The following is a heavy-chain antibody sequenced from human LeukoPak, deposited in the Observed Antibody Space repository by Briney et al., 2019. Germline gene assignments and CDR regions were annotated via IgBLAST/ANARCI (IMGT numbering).Heavy chain of an antibody. Sequence: GGSLRLSCTTSGFTFSSYSMNWVRQAPGKGLEWVSVIYSGGAIHYADSVKGRFTISRDNAKNTLYLQMNSLRTEDTAVYYCARGHSTGNPDPFDYWGQGTLVTVSS. V-gene: IGHV3-53*01. CDR3: ARGHSTGNPDPFDY. D-gene: IGHD3-22*01. J-gene: IGHJ4*02. CDR1: GFTFSSYS. CDR2: IYSGGAI.